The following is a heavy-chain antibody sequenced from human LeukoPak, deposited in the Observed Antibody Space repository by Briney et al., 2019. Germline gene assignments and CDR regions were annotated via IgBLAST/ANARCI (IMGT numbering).Heavy chain of an antibody. CDR2: MNPNSGNT. CDR1: GYTFTSYD. Sequence: ASVKVSCKASGYTFTSYDINWVRQATGQGLEWMGWMNPNSGNTGYAQKFQGRVTMTRDTSTSTVYMELSSLRSEDTAVYYCASDSSGYYRLDYWGQGTLVTVSS. D-gene: IGHD3-22*01. CDR3: ASDSSGYYRLDY. V-gene: IGHV1-8*01. J-gene: IGHJ4*02.